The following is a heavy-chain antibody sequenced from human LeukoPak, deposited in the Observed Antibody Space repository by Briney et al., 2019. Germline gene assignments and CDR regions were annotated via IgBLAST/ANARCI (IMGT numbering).Heavy chain of an antibody. CDR3: AREQSSGGAFDI. CDR2: IYYSGST. CDR1: GGSIRSYY. J-gene: IGHJ3*02. V-gene: IGHV4-59*01. D-gene: IGHD6-19*01. Sequence: PSQTLSLTCTVSGGSIRSYYWSWIRQPPGKGLEQIGYIYYSGSTNQSPSLKSRVTISVDTSKNQFSLKLTSVTAADTAVYYCAREQSSGGAFDIWDQGTMVTVSS.